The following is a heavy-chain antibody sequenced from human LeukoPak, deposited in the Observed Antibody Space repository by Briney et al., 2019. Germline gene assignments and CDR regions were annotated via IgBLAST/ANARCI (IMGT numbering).Heavy chain of an antibody. CDR1: GFTFSSYG. CDR2: IWYDGSNK. V-gene: IGHV3-33*03. CDR3: ARTYDIVTVISGYYGMDA. Sequence: PGRSLRLSCAASGFTFSSYGMHWVRQAPGKGLEWVAVIWYDGSNKYYADSVKGRFTISRDNAKNSVYLQMNSLRAEDTAFYYCARTYDIVTVISGYYGMDAWGQGITVTVSS. J-gene: IGHJ6*02. D-gene: IGHD2-15*01.